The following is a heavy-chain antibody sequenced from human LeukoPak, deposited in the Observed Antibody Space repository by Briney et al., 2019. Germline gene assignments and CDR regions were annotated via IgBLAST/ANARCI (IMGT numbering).Heavy chain of an antibody. CDR2: SHHSGST. J-gene: IGHJ4*02. D-gene: IGHD6-6*01. CDR1: GDSVSSSSYY. Sequence: SETLSLTCTVSGDSVSSSSYYWSWIRQPPGKGLEWIGYSHHSGSTYYNPSLKSRVTISVDRSKNQFSLKLSSVTAADTAVYYCARYSSSARNFDFWGQGTLVTVSS. V-gene: IGHV4-30-2*01. CDR3: ARYSSSARNFDF.